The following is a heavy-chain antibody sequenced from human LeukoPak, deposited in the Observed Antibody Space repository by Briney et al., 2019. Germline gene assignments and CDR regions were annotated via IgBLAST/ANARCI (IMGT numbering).Heavy chain of an antibody. J-gene: IGHJ3*02. CDR1: GGSISSYY. CDR3: ARSGPPEWNDAFDI. CDR2: IYYSGST. D-gene: IGHD3-3*01. V-gene: IGHV4-59*01. Sequence: SETLSLTCTVSGGSISSYYWSWIRQPPGKGLEWIGYIYYSGSTNYNPSLKSRVTISVDTSKSQFSLKLSSVTAADTAVYYCARSGPPEWNDAFDIWGQGTMVTVSS.